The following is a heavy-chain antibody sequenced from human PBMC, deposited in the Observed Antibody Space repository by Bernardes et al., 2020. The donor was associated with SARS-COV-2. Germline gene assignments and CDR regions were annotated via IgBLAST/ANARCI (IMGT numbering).Heavy chain of an antibody. D-gene: IGHD3-10*01. Sequence: GGSLRLSCAASGFTFSSYWMSWVRQAPGKGLEWVANIKQDGSEKYYVDSVKGRFTISRDNAKNSLYLQMNSLRAEDTAVYYCARDSFVWFGESTHHDYWGQGTLVTVSS. CDR1: GFTFSSYW. CDR2: IKQDGSEK. J-gene: IGHJ4*02. V-gene: IGHV3-7*01. CDR3: ARDSFVWFGESTHHDY.